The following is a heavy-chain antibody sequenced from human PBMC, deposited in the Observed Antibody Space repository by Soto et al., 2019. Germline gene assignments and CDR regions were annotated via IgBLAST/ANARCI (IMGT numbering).Heavy chain of an antibody. D-gene: IGHD1-26*01. CDR3: AREVGGSYLFDY. J-gene: IGHJ4*02. Sequence: SETLSLTCTVSGGSITSGGYSWNWIRQSPGKGLECIGYIYHGGSSYYNPSLKSRVTISIDRSKNQFSLNLTSVTAADTAVYYCAREVGGSYLFDYWGQGTLVTVSS. CDR2: IYHGGSS. CDR1: GGSITSGGYS. V-gene: IGHV4-30-2*06.